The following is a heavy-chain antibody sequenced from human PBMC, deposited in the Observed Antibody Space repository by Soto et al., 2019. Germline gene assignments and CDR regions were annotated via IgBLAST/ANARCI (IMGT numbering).Heavy chain of an antibody. V-gene: IGHV1-18*04. D-gene: IGHD3-22*01. CDR1: GHTFTSYG. Sequence: GASVKVSCKASGHTFTSYGISWVRQAPGQGLEWMGWISAYNGNTNYAQKLQGRVTMTTDTSTSTAYMELRSLRSGDTAVYYCARDTPYYYDSSGWDAFDIWGQGTMVTVS. J-gene: IGHJ3*02. CDR3: ARDTPYYYDSSGWDAFDI. CDR2: ISAYNGNT.